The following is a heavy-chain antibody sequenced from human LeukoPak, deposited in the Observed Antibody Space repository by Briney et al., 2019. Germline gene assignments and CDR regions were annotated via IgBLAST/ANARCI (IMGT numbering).Heavy chain of an antibody. D-gene: IGHD6-13*01. CDR2: INPSGGST. Sequence: GASVKVSCKASGYTCTSYYMHWVRQAPGQGLEWMGIINPSGGSTSYAQKFQGRVTMTRDMSTSTVYMELSSPRSEDTAVYYCARDSRAAAGRPFDYRGQGTLVTVSS. V-gene: IGHV1-46*01. CDR3: ARDSRAAAGRPFDY. CDR1: GYTCTSYY. J-gene: IGHJ4*02.